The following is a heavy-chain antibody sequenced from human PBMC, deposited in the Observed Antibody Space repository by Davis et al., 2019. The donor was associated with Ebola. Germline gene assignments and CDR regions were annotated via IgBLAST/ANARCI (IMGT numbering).Heavy chain of an antibody. Sequence: PGGSLRLSCAASGFTFSSYAMSWVRQAPGKGLEWVSAISGSGGSTYYADSVKGRFTISRDNSKNTLYLQMNSLRADDTAVYYCANTKAYSSGFEDWGQGTVVTVSS. V-gene: IGHV3-23*01. J-gene: IGHJ4*02. D-gene: IGHD6-25*01. CDR2: ISGSGGST. CDR1: GFTFSSYA. CDR3: ANTKAYSSGFED.